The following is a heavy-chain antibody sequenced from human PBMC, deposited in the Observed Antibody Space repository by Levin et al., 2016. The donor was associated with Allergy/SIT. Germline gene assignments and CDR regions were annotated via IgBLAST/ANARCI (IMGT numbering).Heavy chain of an antibody. J-gene: IGHJ2*01. CDR2: MNPNTGVT. Sequence: ASVKVSCKPSGYSFSAYYVHWLRQAPGQGLEWMGWMNPNTGVTNYAQKFQDYITMTRDTSIKTAYMELSRLRSDDTAVYYCARDQMGSAGKYFDLWGHGTLVTVTS. D-gene: IGHD1-26*01. CDR3: ARDQMGSAGKYFDL. V-gene: IGHV1-2*04. CDR1: GYSFSAYY.